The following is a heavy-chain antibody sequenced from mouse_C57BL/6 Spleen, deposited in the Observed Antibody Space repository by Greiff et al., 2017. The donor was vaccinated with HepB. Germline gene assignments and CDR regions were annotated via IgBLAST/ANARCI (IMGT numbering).Heavy chain of an antibody. D-gene: IGHD2-1*01. J-gene: IGHJ4*01. CDR1: GYTFTSYW. CDR2: IDPSDSYT. V-gene: IGHV1-50*01. Sequence: QVQLQQPGAELVKPGASVKLSCKASGYTFTSYWMQWVKQRPGQGLEWIGEIDPSDSYTNYNQKFKGKATLTVDTSSSTAYMQLSSLTSEDSAVYYCAIIYYGNYYYAMDYWGEGTSVTVSS. CDR3: AIIYYGNYYYAMDY.